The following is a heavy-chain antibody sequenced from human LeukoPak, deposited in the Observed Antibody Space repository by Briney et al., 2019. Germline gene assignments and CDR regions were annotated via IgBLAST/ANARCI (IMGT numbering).Heavy chain of an antibody. V-gene: IGHV3-30*18. CDR1: GFTFSSYG. J-gene: IGHJ4*02. Sequence: GGSLRHSCAASGFTFSSYGMHWVRQAPGEGREWGAVISYDGSNKYYADSVKGRFTISRDNSKNTLYLQMNSLRAEDTAVYYCAKDYVLAGTFDGIAAAGPFDYWGQGTLVTVSS. CDR3: AKDYVLAGTFDGIAAAGPFDY. CDR2: ISYDGSNK. D-gene: IGHD6-13*01.